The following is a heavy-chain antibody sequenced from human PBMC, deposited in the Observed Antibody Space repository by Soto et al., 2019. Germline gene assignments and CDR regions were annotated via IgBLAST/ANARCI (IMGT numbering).Heavy chain of an antibody. CDR1: GFTVSSYG. D-gene: IGHD4-17*01. V-gene: IGHV3-30*18. CDR2: ISYDGSNK. J-gene: IGHJ6*02. CDR3: AKDLAGDYMTVIYYYGMDG. Sequence: PEGSMRLSCEASGFTVSSYGMHWVGQALGKGLEWVAVISYDGSNKYYADSVKGRFTISRDNSKNTLYLQMNSLRAEDTAVYYCAKDLAGDYMTVIYYYGMDGWGQGTKVTVSS.